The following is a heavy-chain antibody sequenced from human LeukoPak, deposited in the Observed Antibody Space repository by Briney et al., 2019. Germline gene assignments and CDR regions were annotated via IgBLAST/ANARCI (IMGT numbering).Heavy chain of an antibody. J-gene: IGHJ4*02. CDR2: ISGSGGST. CDR3: AKDQVYPFGGVIGPNDY. V-gene: IGHV3-23*01. CDR1: GFTFSSYG. Sequence: GGTLRLSCAASGFTFSSYGMSWVRQAPGKGLEWVSAISGSGGSTYYADSVKGRFTISRDNSKNTLHLQMNSLRAEDTAVYYCAKDQVYPFGGVIGPNDYWARGPLVPVPS. D-gene: IGHD3-16*02.